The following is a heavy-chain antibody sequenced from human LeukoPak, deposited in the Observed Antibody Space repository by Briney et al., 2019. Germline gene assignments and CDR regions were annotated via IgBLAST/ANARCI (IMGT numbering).Heavy chain of an antibody. J-gene: IGHJ4*02. CDR3: AKDAQRGFDYSNSLEY. Sequence: GGSLRLSCAASGFTVINNYMTWVRQAPGKGLEWVSVIYSGGTTHYADSVKGRFTIYRDDSQNRVFLQMNSLRAEDTALYYCAKDAQRGFDYSNSLEYWGQGALVSVSS. D-gene: IGHD4-11*01. CDR1: GFTVINNY. CDR2: IYSGGTT. V-gene: IGHV3-53*01.